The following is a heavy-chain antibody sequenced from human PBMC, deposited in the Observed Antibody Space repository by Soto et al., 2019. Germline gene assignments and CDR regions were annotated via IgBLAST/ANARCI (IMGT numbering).Heavy chain of an antibody. Sequence: SETLSLTCAVSGDSINTDYYWSGIRQPPGKGLEWIGYIYYSGSTNYNPSLKSRVTISVDTSKNQFSLKLSSVTAADTAVYYCAREVLVAGIDYWGQGTLVTVSS. V-gene: IGHV4-59*01. J-gene: IGHJ4*02. CDR3: AREVLVAGIDY. D-gene: IGHD6-6*01. CDR2: IYYSGST. CDR1: GDSINTDYY.